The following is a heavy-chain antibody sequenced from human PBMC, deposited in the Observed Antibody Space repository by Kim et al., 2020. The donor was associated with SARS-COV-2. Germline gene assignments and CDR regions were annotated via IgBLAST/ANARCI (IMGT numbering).Heavy chain of an antibody. D-gene: IGHD2-21*01. V-gene: IGHV3-15*01. J-gene: IGHJ4*02. CDR1: GFTFSNAG. CDR2: IKSKTDGGTT. Sequence: GGSLRLSCAASGFTFSNAGMSWVRQAPGKGLEWVGRIKSKTDGGTTDYAAPVKGRFTISRDDSKNTLYLQMNSLKTEDTAVYYCTTDICGGDCYPHRFDYWGKGTLVTVSS. CDR3: TTDICGGDCYPHRFDY.